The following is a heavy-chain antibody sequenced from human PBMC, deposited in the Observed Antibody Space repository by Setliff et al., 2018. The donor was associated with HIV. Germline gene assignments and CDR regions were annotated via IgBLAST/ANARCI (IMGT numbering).Heavy chain of an antibody. CDR2: INAGSGNT. J-gene: IGHJ4*02. Sequence: ASVKVSCKASGYTFSTYAIHWVRQAPGQRLEWMGWINAGSGNTKYSQRFQGRFTISRDNSKNTLYLQMNSLRAEDTAVYYCARDVGFPLYYFDYWGQGTLVTVSS. D-gene: IGHD1-26*01. V-gene: IGHV1-3*01. CDR3: ARDVGFPLYYFDY. CDR1: GYTFSTYA.